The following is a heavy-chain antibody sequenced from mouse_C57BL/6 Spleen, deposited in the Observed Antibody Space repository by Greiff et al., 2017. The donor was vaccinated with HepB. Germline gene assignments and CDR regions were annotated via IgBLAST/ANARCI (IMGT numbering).Heavy chain of an antibody. CDR3: ARATGTGFAY. J-gene: IGHJ3*01. Sequence: EVQRVESGGGLVKPGGSLKLSCAASGFTFSDYGMHWVRQAPEKGLEWVAYISSGSSTIYYADTVKGRFTISSDNAKNTLFLQMTSLRSEDTAMYYCARATGTGFAYWGQGTLVTVSA. CDR1: GFTFSDYG. V-gene: IGHV5-17*01. CDR2: ISSGSSTI. D-gene: IGHD4-1*02.